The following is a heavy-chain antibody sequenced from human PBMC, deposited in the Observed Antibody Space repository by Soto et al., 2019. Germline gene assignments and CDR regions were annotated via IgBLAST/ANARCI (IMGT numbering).Heavy chain of an antibody. D-gene: IGHD6-19*01. CDR3: ARSIAVPGAHIDY. J-gene: IGHJ4*02. CDR2: VYYTGST. Sequence: SETLSLTCSVSGGSISGSYWSWIRQSPGKGLEWLGYVYYTGSTNYSPSLRSRVSISVDTSKNEFSLRLSSVTAADTAVYFCARSIAVPGAHIDYWGEGTQVTVSS. V-gene: IGHV4-59*01. CDR1: GGSISGSY.